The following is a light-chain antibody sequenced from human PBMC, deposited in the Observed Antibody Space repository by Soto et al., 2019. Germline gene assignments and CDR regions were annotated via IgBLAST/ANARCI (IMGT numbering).Light chain of an antibody. Sequence: QSALTQPASVSGSPGQSITISCTGTSSDVGGYNYVSWYQQHPGKAPKFMIXDVSNRPSGVSNRFSGSKSGNTASLTISGLQAEDEADYYCSSYTSTSTLVFGGGTKLTVL. V-gene: IGLV2-14*01. CDR2: DVS. CDR1: SSDVGGYNY. J-gene: IGLJ2*01. CDR3: SSYTSTSTLV.